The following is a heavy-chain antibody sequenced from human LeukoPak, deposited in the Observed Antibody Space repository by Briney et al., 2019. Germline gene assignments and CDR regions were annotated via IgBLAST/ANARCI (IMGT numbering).Heavy chain of an antibody. Sequence: ASVKVSCKVSGYTLTEMSIHWVRQAPGGALEWMGGFDPEDGETVYAPKFQGRVTMTEDTSADTAYMELSSLRSEDTAVYYCTTCLNGAGQPVAIYYYGMDVWGKGTTVTVSP. D-gene: IGHD2-2*01. J-gene: IGHJ6*04. CDR3: TTCLNGAGQPVAIYYYGMDV. CDR2: FDPEDGET. V-gene: IGHV1-24*01. CDR1: GYTLTEMS.